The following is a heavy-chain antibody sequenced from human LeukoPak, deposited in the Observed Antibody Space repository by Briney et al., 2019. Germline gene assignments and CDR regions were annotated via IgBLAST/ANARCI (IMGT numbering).Heavy chain of an antibody. V-gene: IGHV3-48*03. CDR3: ARGHYYGMDV. J-gene: IGHJ6*04. Sequence: PGGSLRLSCAGSGFTFNNYGIHWVRQAPGKGLEWVSYISSSGSTIYYADSVKGRFTISRDNAKNSLYLQMNSLRAEDTAVYYCARGHYYGMDVWGKGTTVTISS. CDR2: ISSSGSTI. CDR1: GFTFNNYG.